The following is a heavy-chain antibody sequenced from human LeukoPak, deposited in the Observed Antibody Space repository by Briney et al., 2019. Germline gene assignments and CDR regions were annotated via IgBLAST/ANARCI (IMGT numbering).Heavy chain of an antibody. V-gene: IGHV5-51*01. CDR2: IYPGDSDP. Sequence: GESLKISCKGSGYSFSSYWIGWVRQMPGKGVEWMGIIYPGDSDPRYSPSFQGQVTNPADKTISTAYLQWSSLKASDTAMYYWAAMRVWRGAFDIWGQGTMVSVCS. J-gene: IGHJ3*02. CDR3: AAMRVWRGAFDI. D-gene: IGHD3-3*01. CDR1: GYSFSSYW.